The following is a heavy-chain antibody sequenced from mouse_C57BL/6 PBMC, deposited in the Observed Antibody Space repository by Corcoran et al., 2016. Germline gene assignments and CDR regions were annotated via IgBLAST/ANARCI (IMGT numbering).Heavy chain of an antibody. CDR1: GYTFTVYN. J-gene: IGHJ2*01. Sequence: EVQLQQSGPELVKPGASVKIPCKASGYTFTVYNMDWVKQSHGKSLEWIGDINPNNGGTIYNQKFKGKATLTVDKSSSTAYMELRSLTSEDTAVYYCARRVYDYGGDYFDYWGQGTTLTVSS. CDR3: ARRVYDYGGDYFDY. CDR2: INPNNGGT. D-gene: IGHD2-4*01. V-gene: IGHV1-18*01.